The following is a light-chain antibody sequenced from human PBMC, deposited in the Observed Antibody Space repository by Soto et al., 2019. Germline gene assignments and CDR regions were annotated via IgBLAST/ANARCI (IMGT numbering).Light chain of an antibody. CDR1: SGGLGGYNY. CDR2: DVY. Sequence: QSALTQPASVSGSPGQSITISCSGNSGGLGGYNYGSKSVSWYQQHPGTAPKLVIYDVYKRPSGVSTRFAGSRSDNTASLTISGLQGEDEAEYYVSAYRGSTTLVFGTGTKVTVL. CDR3: SAYRGSTTLV. J-gene: IGLJ1*01. V-gene: IGLV2-14*03.